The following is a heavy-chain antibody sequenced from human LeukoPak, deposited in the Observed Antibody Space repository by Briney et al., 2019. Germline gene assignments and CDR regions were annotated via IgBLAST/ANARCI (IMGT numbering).Heavy chain of an antibody. Sequence: GGSLRLSCAASGSTFSNYSMNWVRQAPGKGLEWVSSISSSSCYIFSAGSVKGRFTISRDNAKNSLYLQMNSLRAEDTAIYYCASSLSSTTDYWGQGTLVIVSS. D-gene: IGHD6-13*01. J-gene: IGHJ4*02. CDR3: ASSLSSTTDY. CDR1: GSTFSNYS. CDR2: ISSSSCYI. V-gene: IGHV3-21*01.